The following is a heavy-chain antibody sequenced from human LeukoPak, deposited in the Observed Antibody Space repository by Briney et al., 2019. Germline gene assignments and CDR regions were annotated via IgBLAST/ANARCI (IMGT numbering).Heavy chain of an antibody. CDR2: ISAYNGNT. CDR1: GYTFTGYY. D-gene: IGHD2-2*01. CDR3: ARGTPHFAFYMDV. Sequence: GASVKVSCKASGYTFTGYYMHWVRQAPGQGLEWMGWISAYNGNTNYAQKLQGRVTMTTDTSTSTAYMELRSLRSDDTAVYYCARGTPHFAFYMDVWGKGTTVTVSS. J-gene: IGHJ6*03. V-gene: IGHV1-18*04.